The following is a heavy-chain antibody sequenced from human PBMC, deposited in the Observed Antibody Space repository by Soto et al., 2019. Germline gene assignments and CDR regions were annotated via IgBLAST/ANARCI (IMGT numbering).Heavy chain of an antibody. V-gene: IGHV1-69*06. CDR3: ARLGLDYDSSGYSNFDY. D-gene: IGHD3-22*01. J-gene: IGHJ4*02. CDR1: GGTFSSYA. CDR2: IIPIFGTA. Sequence: SVKVSCKASGGTFSSYAISWVRQAPGQGLEWMGGIIPIFGTANYAQKFQGRVTITADKSTSTAYMELSSLRSEDTAVYYCARLGLDYDSSGYSNFDYWGQGXLVTVYS.